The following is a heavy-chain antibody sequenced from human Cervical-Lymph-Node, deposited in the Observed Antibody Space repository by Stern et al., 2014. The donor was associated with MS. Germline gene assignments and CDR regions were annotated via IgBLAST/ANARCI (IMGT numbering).Heavy chain of an antibody. CDR2: IFHNGKS. V-gene: IGHV4-4*02. Sequence: VQLVQSGPGLVKPSGTLSLTCDVSGGSISSSAWRNWLRQSPGKGLGWIGEIFHNGKSNYPPSLKSRVTMSMDRSKNQRSLNLTSVTAADTAIYYCARGASCSSSSCYHYGLDVWGPGTTVTVSS. CDR1: GGSISSSAW. CDR3: ARGASCSSSSCYHYGLDV. D-gene: IGHD2-2*01. J-gene: IGHJ6*02.